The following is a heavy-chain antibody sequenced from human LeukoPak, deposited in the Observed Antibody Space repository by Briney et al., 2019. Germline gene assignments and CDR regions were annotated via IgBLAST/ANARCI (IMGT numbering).Heavy chain of an antibody. CDR3: ARVWPGWELLFGAFDI. Sequence: SVKVSCKASGGTFSSYAISWVRQAPGQGLEWMGGIIPIFGTANYAQKFQGRVTMTTDTSTSTAYMELRSLRSDDTAVYYCARVWPGWELLFGAFDIWGQGTMVTVSS. CDR1: GGTFSSYA. D-gene: IGHD1-26*01. V-gene: IGHV1-69*05. J-gene: IGHJ3*02. CDR2: IIPIFGTA.